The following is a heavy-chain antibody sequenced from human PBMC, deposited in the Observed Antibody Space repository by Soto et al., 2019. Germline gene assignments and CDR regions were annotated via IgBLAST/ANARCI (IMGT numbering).Heavy chain of an antibody. CDR1: GGSISTYY. V-gene: IGHV4-59*08. CDR2: VFYRGST. J-gene: IGHJ4*02. Sequence: PSATLSLTCTVSGGSISTYYWSWIRQPPGKALEWIGYVFYRGSTYYSPSLKSRVSIPVDTSKNQFSLQLSSVTAADTAVYYCAAGVGLPRYYWGQGTLVTAPQ. CDR3: AAGVGLPRYY. D-gene: IGHD5-12*01.